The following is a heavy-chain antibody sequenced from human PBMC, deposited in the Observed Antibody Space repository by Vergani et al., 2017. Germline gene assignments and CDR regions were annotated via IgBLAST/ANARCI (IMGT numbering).Heavy chain of an antibody. J-gene: IGHJ4*02. Sequence: QVQLQESGPGLVKPSQTLSLTCTVSGGSTSSGHYYWSWIRRPPGKGLEWISYISGSGHTKYYADSVKGRFAISRDNAKNSLYLQMNNLRVEDTAVYYCARDLLPGTLLLLAYWGQGTLISVSS. V-gene: IGHV3-11*04. CDR2: ISGSGHTK. D-gene: IGHD1-7*01. CDR3: ARDLLPGTLLLLAY. CDR1: GGSTSSGHYY.